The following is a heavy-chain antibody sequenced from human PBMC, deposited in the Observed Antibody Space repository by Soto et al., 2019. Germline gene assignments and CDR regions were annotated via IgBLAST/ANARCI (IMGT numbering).Heavy chain of an antibody. Sequence: ASVKVSCKASGYTFPSYAMHWVRQAPGQRLEWMGWINAGNGNTKYSQKFQGRVTITRDTSASTAYMELSSLRSEDTAVYYCARDSCSSGCSVYFDYWGQGTLVTVS. CDR1: GYTFPSYA. J-gene: IGHJ4*02. CDR3: ARDSCSSGCSVYFDY. V-gene: IGHV1-3*01. D-gene: IGHD6-19*01. CDR2: INAGNGNT.